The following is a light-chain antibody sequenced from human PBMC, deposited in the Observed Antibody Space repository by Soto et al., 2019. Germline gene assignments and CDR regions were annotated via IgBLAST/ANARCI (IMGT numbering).Light chain of an antibody. CDR3: QQHSNRLT. CDR1: RSVDSY. Sequence: EIVLTQSPPTLSLSPGERATLSCRASRSVDSYLAWYQQKPGQAPRLLIFDASNRATGIPARFSGSGSGTDFTLTISSLEPEDFAVYYCQQHSNRLTFGGGTKVEIK. V-gene: IGKV3-11*01. J-gene: IGKJ4*01. CDR2: DAS.